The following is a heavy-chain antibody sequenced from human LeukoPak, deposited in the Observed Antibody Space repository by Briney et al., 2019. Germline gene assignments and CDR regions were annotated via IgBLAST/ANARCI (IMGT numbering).Heavy chain of an antibody. D-gene: IGHD6-13*01. CDR3: ARDGRGYSSSWHDAFDI. CDR1: GFTFSSYA. CDR2: ISGSGGST. V-gene: IGHV3-23*01. J-gene: IGHJ3*02. Sequence: GGSLRLSCAASGFTFSSYAMSWVRQAPGKGLEWVSAISGSGGSTYYADSVKGRFTISRDNSKNSLYLQMNSLRAEDTAVYYCARDGRGYSSSWHDAFDIWGQGTMVTVSS.